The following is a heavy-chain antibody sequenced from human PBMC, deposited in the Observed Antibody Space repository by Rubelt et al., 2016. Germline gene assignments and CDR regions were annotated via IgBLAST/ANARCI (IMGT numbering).Heavy chain of an antibody. CDR3: ARESECSFGPNTYYYAMDV. V-gene: IGHV3-48*04. D-gene: IGHD5-18*01. CDR2: MSPRGPTI. J-gene: IGHJ6*02. Sequence: EVQLLESGGGLVQPGGSLRLSCAASGFTFSTYSMNWVRQAPGKGLEWVSYMSPRGPTIYYADSVKGRFTISRDNAKNSLFLQMKSLRSEDTAVYYCARESECSFGPNTYYYAMDVWGLGTTVTVSS. CDR1: GFTFSTYS.